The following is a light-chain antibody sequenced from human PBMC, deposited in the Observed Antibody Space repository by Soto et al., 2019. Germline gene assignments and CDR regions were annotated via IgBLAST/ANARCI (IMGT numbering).Light chain of an antibody. Sequence: QSALTQPASVSGSPGQSITISCTGTSSDVGSYNLVSWYLQHPGKAPKLMIYEVSKRPSGVSNRFSGSKSGNTASPTISGLQAEDEADYYCCSYAGSSTLWVFGGGTKLTVL. CDR1: SSDVGSYNL. CDR2: EVS. V-gene: IGLV2-23*02. J-gene: IGLJ3*02. CDR3: CSYAGSSTLWV.